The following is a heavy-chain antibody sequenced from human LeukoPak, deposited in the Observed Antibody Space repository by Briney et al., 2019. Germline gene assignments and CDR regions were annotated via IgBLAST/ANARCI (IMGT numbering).Heavy chain of an antibody. Sequence: PGGSPRVSCAASGFTFSSYAMSWVRQAPGKGLEWVSAMSGSGGSTYYADSVKGRFTISRDNSKNTLYLQMNSLRAEDTAVYFCAKDHWGAIRGEFDYWGQGTLVTVSS. CDR2: MSGSGGST. J-gene: IGHJ4*02. CDR3: AKDHWGAIRGEFDY. V-gene: IGHV3-23*01. D-gene: IGHD3-10*01. CDR1: GFTFSSYA.